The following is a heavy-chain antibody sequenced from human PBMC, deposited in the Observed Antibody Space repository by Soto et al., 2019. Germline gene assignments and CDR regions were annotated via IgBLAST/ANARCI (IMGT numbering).Heavy chain of an antibody. CDR3: ARQYCTTTSCSFYIDY. Sequence: GESLKISCKGSGYSFATYWISWVRQMPGKGLEWMGRIDPSDSYTNYSPSFQGPVTISVDKSISTAYLQWSSLKASDTAIYFCARQYCTTTSCSFYIDYWGQGTPVTVSS. CDR2: IDPSDSYT. V-gene: IGHV5-10-1*01. J-gene: IGHJ4*02. D-gene: IGHD2-2*01. CDR1: GYSFATYW.